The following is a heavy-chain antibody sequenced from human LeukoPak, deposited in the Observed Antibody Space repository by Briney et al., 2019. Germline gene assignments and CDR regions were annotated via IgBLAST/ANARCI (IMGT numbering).Heavy chain of an antibody. D-gene: IGHD7-27*01. CDR1: GGSISSGNYY. Sequence: SETLSLTCTVFGGSISSGNYYWSWIRQPAGKGLEWIGRIYTSGRINYKPSLKSRVTISVDTSKNQFSLKLSSVTAADTAVYYCARDSAGDSRAFDIWGQGTMVTVSS. CDR3: ARDSAGDSRAFDI. J-gene: IGHJ3*02. V-gene: IGHV4-61*02. CDR2: IYTSGRI.